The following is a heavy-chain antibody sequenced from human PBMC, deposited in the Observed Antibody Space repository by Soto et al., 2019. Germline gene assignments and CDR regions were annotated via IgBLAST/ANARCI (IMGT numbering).Heavy chain of an antibody. J-gene: IGHJ4*02. CDR1: GYTFTSYG. D-gene: IGHD6-19*01. CDR2: ISAYNGNT. Sequence: ASVKVSCKASGYTFTSYGISWVRQAPGQGLEWMGWISAYNGNTNYAQKLQGRVTMTTDTSTGTAYMELRSLRSDDTAVYYCARDSDSSGWYLEFDYWGQGTLVTVSS. CDR3: ARDSDSSGWYLEFDY. V-gene: IGHV1-18*01.